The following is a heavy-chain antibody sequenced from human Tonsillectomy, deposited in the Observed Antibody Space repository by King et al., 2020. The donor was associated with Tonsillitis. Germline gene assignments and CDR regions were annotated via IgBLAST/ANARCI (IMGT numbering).Heavy chain of an antibody. CDR3: ARAPYGSGSFLPYFDS. Sequence: VQLVESGGTLVQPGRSLRLSCAVSGFTFDDHAMHWVRQAPGKGLEWLSGVSWNSYTIGYADSVKGRFTISRDHAKNSLYLQMNSLRPEDTALYFCARAPYGSGSFLPYFDSWGQGTLVTVSS. V-gene: IGHV3-9*01. J-gene: IGHJ4*02. D-gene: IGHD3-10*01. CDR1: GFTFDDHA. CDR2: VSWNSYTI.